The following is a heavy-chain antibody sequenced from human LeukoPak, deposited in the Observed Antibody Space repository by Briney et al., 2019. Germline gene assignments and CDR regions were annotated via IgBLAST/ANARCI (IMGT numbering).Heavy chain of an antibody. CDR2: TYYRSKWYN. CDR1: GDSVSSNTPA. V-gene: IGHV6-1*01. J-gene: IGHJ4*02. Sequence: SQTLSVTCAISGDSVSSNTPAWNWIRQSPSRGLEWLGRTYYRSKWYNDYAVSVRSRITINPDTAKNQFSLQLNSVTHEDTAVYYCARQQRGAFDYWGQGTLVTVSS. CDR3: ARQQRGAFDY. D-gene: IGHD6-13*01.